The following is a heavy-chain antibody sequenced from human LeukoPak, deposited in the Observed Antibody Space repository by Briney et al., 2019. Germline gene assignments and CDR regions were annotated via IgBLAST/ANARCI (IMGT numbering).Heavy chain of an antibody. V-gene: IGHV3-23*01. J-gene: IGHJ6*02. CDR3: AKDTSYCVGYGMDV. D-gene: IGHD1-26*01. Sequence: GGSLRLSCAASGFTFGTYAMNWVRQAPGKGLEWVSGISGSGGSTYSADSVKGRFTISRDNSNNTLYLQMNSLRAADTAVYYCAKDTSYCVGYGMDVWGQGTTVTVSS. CDR2: ISGSGGST. CDR1: GFTFGTYA.